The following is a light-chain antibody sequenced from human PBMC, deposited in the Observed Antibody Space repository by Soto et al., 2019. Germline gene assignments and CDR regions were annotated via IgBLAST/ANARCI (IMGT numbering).Light chain of an antibody. Sequence: QSALTQPPSASGSPGQSVTISCTGTSSDVGGYNYDSWYQQHPGKAPKLMIYEVTKRPSGVPDRFSGSKSGNTASLTVSGLQAEDEADYYCSSYGGNNNLVFGGGTKLTVL. CDR2: EVT. V-gene: IGLV2-8*01. J-gene: IGLJ2*01. CDR1: SSDVGGYNY. CDR3: SSYGGNNNLV.